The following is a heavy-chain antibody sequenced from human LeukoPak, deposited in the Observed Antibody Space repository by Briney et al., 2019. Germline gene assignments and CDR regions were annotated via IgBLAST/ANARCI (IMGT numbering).Heavy chain of an antibody. J-gene: IGHJ6*03. CDR1: GGSISSGGYY. Sequence: SETLSLTCTVSGGSISSGGYYWSWIRQHPGKGLEWIGYIYYSGSTYYNPSLKSRVTISVGTSKNQFSLKLSSVTAADTAVYYCARVMRDVVVPTGDEYYYYYMDVWGKGTTVTVSS. D-gene: IGHD2-21*01. V-gene: IGHV4-31*03. CDR3: ARVMRDVVVPTGDEYYYYYMDV. CDR2: IYYSGST.